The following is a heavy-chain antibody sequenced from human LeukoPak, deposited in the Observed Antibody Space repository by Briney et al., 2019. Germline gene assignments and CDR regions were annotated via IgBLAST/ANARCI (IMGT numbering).Heavy chain of an antibody. V-gene: IGHV3-33*08. CDR2: IWYDGSNK. CDR1: GFTFSSYS. J-gene: IGHJ4*02. CDR3: ARDWRLAAAGIDY. Sequence: GGSLRLSCAASGFTFSSYSMNWVRQAPGKGLEWVAVIWYDGSNKYCTDSVKGRFTISRDNSKNTLYLQMNSLRAEDTAVYYCARDWRLAAAGIDYWGQGTLVTVSS. D-gene: IGHD6-13*01.